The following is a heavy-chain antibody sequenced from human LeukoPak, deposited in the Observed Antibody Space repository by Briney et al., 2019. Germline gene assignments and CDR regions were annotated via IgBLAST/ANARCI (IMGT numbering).Heavy chain of an antibody. CDR1: GYTFTGYY. V-gene: IGHV1-2*02. J-gene: IGHJ4*02. CDR2: INPNSGGT. D-gene: IGHD4-23*01. CDR3: ARASRELRWTHFDY. Sequence: ASVKVSCKASGYTFTGYYMHWVRQAPGQGLEWMGWINPNSGGTNYAQRFQGRITMTRDTSISTAYMELSRLTSDDTAVYYCARASRELRWTHFDYWGQGTLVTVSS.